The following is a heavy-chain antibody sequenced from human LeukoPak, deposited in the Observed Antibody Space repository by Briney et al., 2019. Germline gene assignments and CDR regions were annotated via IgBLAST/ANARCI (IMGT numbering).Heavy chain of an antibody. CDR3: ARGLAVAGSERYFDL. CDR2: ISSSSTYI. D-gene: IGHD6-19*01. V-gene: IGHV3-21*01. CDR1: GFSFSTRG. J-gene: IGHJ2*01. Sequence: PGGSLRLSCAASGFSFSTRGMHWVRQAPGKGLEWVSSISSSSTYIYYADSVKGRFTISRDNAKNSLYLQMNSLRAEDTAVYYCARGLAVAGSERYFDLWGRGTLVTVSS.